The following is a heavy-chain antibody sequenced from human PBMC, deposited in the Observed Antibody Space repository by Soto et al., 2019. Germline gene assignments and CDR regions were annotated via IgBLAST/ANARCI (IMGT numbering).Heavy chain of an antibody. CDR1: GYTFTSYY. CDR2: INPSGGST. CDR3: ARGEVRVVVTAEYYFDY. Sequence: ASVKVSCKASGYTFTSYYMHWVRQAPGQGLEWMGIINPSGGSTSYAQKFQGRVTMTRDTSTSTVYMELSSLRSEDTAVYYCARGEVRVVVTAEYYFDYWGQGTLVTVSS. D-gene: IGHD3-22*01. V-gene: IGHV1-46*01. J-gene: IGHJ4*02.